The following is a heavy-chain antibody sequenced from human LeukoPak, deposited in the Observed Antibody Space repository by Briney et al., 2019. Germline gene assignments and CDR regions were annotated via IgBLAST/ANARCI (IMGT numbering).Heavy chain of an antibody. J-gene: IGHJ4*02. D-gene: IGHD3-16*02. V-gene: IGHV6-1*01. CDR2: TYYRSKWYY. CDR1: GDSVSSNTAA. CDR3: ARSDTDYYVWGSYRPFDY. Sequence: SQTLSLTCAISGDSVSSNTAAWNWIRQSPSRGLEWLGRTYYRSKWYYDYAVSVQGRITINPDTSKNQFSLQLNSVTPEDTAVYCCARSDTDYYVWGSYRPFDYWGQGTLVTVSS.